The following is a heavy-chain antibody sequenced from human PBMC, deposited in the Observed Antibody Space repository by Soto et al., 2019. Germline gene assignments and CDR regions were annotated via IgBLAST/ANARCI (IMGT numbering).Heavy chain of an antibody. J-gene: IGHJ4*02. CDR3: AEGFGYCTSTTHLCGDVAFDS. CDR1: GFTFSSHA. CDR2: ISGSGAST. D-gene: IGHD2-2*03. V-gene: IGHV3-23*01. Sequence: EVQLLESGGGLAHPGGSLRLSCAASGFTFSSHAMSWVRQAPGKRLEWVSGISGSGASTYYAGSVEGRFTISRDDSKNTIYRHMYSLTAEDTAVYYGAEGFGYCTSTTHLCGDVAFDSWGQGTLVTVSS.